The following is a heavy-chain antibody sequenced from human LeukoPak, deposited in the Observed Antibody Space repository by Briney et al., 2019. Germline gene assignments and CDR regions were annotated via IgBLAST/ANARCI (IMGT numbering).Heavy chain of an antibody. J-gene: IGHJ4*02. Sequence: SETLSLTCAVSGGSVTSTNWWTWVRQPPGKGLEWIGEVHLDGRTNYNPSLTGRLTLSVDLYENHISLKLTSVAAADTAVYYCAREGGFYRPLDYLGQGTLVTVSS. D-gene: IGHD3-3*01. CDR3: AREGGFYRPLDY. V-gene: IGHV4-4*02. CDR2: VHLDGRT. CDR1: GGSVTSTNW.